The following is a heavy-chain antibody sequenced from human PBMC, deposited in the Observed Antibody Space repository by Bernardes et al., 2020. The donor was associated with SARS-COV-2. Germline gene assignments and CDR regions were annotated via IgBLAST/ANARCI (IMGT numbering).Heavy chain of an antibody. CDR1: GGSMTSGSYH. CDR2: LLYTGST. Sequence: SETLSLTCGVSGGSMTSGSYHWAWIRQPPGKGLEWIGSLLYTGSTYYNPSFKSRVTISADTSKNEFSLKLNSVTAADAAGYFCARLKVLRHLDWSMSWHEYYVDFWGQGTLVTVSS. CDR3: ARLKVLRHLDWSMSWHEYYVDF. J-gene: IGHJ4*02. D-gene: IGHD3-9*01. V-gene: IGHV4-39*01.